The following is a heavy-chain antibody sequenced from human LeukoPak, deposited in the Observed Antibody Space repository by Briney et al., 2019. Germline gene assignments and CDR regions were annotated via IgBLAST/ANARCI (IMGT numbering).Heavy chain of an antibody. D-gene: IGHD3-22*01. J-gene: IGHJ4*02. V-gene: IGHV4-4*07. CDR1: GGSISSYY. Sequence: SETLSLTCTVSGGSISSYYWSWIRQPAGKGLEWIGRIYASGSTKYNPSLKSRVTMPVDTSKNQFSLKLSSVTAADTAVYYCARAISNDDNSGYYYWGQGTLVTVSS. CDR2: IYASGST. CDR3: ARAISNDDNSGYYY.